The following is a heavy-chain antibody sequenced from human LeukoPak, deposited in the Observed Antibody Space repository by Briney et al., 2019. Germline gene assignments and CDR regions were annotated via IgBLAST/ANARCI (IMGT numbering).Heavy chain of an antibody. Sequence: SETLSLTCAVSGGSISSNNWWIWVRQSPEKGLEWIGEIYHDGSTNYNPSLKSRVTISMDKSKNQLSLKLNFVTAADTAVYYCARGVKFGGFYFDYWGQGTLVTVSS. V-gene: IGHV4-4*02. D-gene: IGHD2-15*01. J-gene: IGHJ4*02. CDR1: GGSISSNNW. CDR3: ARGVKFGGFYFDY. CDR2: IYHDGST.